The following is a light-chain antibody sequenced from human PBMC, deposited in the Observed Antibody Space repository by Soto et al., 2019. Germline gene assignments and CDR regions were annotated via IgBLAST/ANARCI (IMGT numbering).Light chain of an antibody. CDR1: SGHSSYT. V-gene: IGLV4-69*01. Sequence: QSVLTQSPSASASLGASVKLTCTLSSGHSSYTIVWHQQQPDKGPRYLMNLDSDGSHYKGDGIPDRFSGSSSEAERYLTISSHQYEDEADYYCQTWATGPDWVFGGGTKLTVL. CDR3: QTWATGPDWV. CDR2: LDSDGSH. J-gene: IGLJ3*02.